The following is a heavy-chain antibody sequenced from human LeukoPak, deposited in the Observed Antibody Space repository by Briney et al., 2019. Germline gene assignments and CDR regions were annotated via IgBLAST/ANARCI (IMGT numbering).Heavy chain of an antibody. J-gene: IGHJ6*02. CDR1: GFPFSTYS. Sequence: GGSLRLSCGASGFPFSTYSMNWVRQAPGKGLEWVSYITSGSTIIYYADSVKGRFTVSRDNAKNSLYLQMNSLRAEDTAVYYCARGYCSDGSCPPHVYYYGMDVWGQGTTVTVSS. V-gene: IGHV3-48*01. CDR2: ITSGSTII. CDR3: ARGYCSDGSCPPHVYYYGMDV. D-gene: IGHD2-15*01.